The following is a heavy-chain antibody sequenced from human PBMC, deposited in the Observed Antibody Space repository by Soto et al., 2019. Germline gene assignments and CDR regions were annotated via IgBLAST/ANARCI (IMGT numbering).Heavy chain of an antibody. Sequence: GGSLRLSCSVSGFIFSSYAMHWVRQAPGKGLEYADSISSEGARTYYADSVKGRFIISRDNSKNTLYLEMSSLRTEDTAVYYCVKDRYVDYWGQGTLVTVSS. CDR1: GFIFSSYA. V-gene: IGHV3-64D*06. J-gene: IGHJ4*02. CDR3: VKDRYVDY. CDR2: ISSEGART.